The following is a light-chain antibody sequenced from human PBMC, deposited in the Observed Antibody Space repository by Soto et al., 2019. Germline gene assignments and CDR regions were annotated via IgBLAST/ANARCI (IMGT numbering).Light chain of an antibody. CDR3: HHYGSSPKT. V-gene: IGKV3-20*01. CDR2: GAS. CDR1: QTVSSRN. J-gene: IGKJ1*01. Sequence: EIVLSQTPGTLSLSPGERAPLSCRASQTVSSRNLAWYKQKPGKAPRLHIYGASGRATGIPDRFSSSGSWTDFSLTIIRLQPEDFAVYYCHHYGSSPKTFGQGTKVDNK.